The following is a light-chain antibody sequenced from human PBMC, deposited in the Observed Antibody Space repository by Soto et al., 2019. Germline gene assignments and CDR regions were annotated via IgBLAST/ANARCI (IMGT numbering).Light chain of an antibody. CDR2: ENN. V-gene: IGLV1-51*02. CDR1: SSNIGNNY. Sequence: QSVLTQPPSVSAAPGQKVTISCSGSSSNIGNNYVSWYQQLPGTAPKLLIYENNKRPSGIPDRFSGSKPATSATLGITGLQTGDEADYYCGTWDSSLSAGVFGTGTKVTVL. CDR3: GTWDSSLSAGV. J-gene: IGLJ1*01.